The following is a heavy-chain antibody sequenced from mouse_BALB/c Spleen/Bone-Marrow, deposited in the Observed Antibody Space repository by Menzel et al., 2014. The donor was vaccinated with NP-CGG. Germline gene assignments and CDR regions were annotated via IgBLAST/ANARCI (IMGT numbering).Heavy chain of an antibody. Sequence: QVQLQQSGPGLVQPSQSLSITCTVSGFSLTSYGVHWVRQPPGKGLEWLGVIWSGGSTDYNAAFISRLSISKDNSKSQAFFKMNSLQANDTAIYYCARTYYGYDYAMDYWGQGTSVTVSS. V-gene: IGHV2-2*02. CDR1: GFSLTSYG. J-gene: IGHJ4*01. D-gene: IGHD2-9*01. CDR2: IWSGGST. CDR3: ARTYYGYDYAMDY.